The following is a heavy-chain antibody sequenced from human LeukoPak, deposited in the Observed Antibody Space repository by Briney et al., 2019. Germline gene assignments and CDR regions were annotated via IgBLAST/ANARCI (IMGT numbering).Heavy chain of an antibody. CDR3: AREFSGTSIAARVFDS. D-gene: IGHD6-6*01. J-gene: IGHJ4*02. Sequence: SETLSLTCTVSGGSITSYYWSYIRQPAGEGLEWIWRIHTSGSTNYNPSLKSRVTMSIDTSKNQFSLKLSSVTAADTAMYYCAREFSGTSIAARVFDSWGKGTLVTVSS. CDR1: GGSITSYY. V-gene: IGHV4-4*07. CDR2: IHTSGST.